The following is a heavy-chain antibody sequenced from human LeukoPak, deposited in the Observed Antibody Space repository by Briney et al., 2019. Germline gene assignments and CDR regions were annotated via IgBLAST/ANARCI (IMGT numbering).Heavy chain of an antibody. CDR2: IKQDGSET. CDR3: VRDRFSAVPGVIVLVEYVLDV. D-gene: IGHD3-10*01. J-gene: IGHJ6*02. Sequence: GGSLSLSCEASGFTFKNYWMTWVRQPPGKGLEWVANIKQDGSETFYVDSVKGRFTISRDNARSSVFLQMSSLRAEDTAMYYCVRDRFSAVPGVIVLVEYVLDVWGQGTTVTVSS. CDR1: GFTFKNYW. V-gene: IGHV3-7*05.